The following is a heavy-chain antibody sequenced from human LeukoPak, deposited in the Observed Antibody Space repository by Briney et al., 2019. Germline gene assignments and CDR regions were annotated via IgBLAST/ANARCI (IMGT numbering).Heavy chain of an antibody. CDR1: GFTFSNHA. V-gene: IGHV3-23*01. J-gene: IGHJ6*04. CDR3: AKGGASSPYTYIDV. CDR2: IGDRSGST. D-gene: IGHD6-6*01. Sequence: AGGSLGLSCATSGFTFSNHAMSWGRQAPGKGLEWGSVIGDRSGSTYYADSVKGRVTISRDNSKNTLYLQMNSLRADNTAVYHCAKGGASSPYTYIDVWGKGPTVIVSS.